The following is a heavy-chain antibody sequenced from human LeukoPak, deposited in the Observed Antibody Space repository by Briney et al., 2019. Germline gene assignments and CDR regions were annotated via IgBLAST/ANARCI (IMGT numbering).Heavy chain of an antibody. V-gene: IGHV5-51*01. J-gene: IGHJ4*02. CDR1: GYTFTTYW. Sequence: GESLKISCKGSGYTFTTYWIGWVRQMPGKGLEWMGIIYPGDSDTRYSPSFQGQVTISADKSISTAYLQWSSLKASDTAMYYCARVRSSVPHPPPRSLRYFDWLLWDFDYWGQGTLVTVSS. CDR2: IYPGDSDT. D-gene: IGHD3-9*01. CDR3: ARVRSSVPHPPPRSLRYFDWLLWDFDY.